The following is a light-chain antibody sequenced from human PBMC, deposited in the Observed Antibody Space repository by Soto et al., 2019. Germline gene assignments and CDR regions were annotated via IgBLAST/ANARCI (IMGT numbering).Light chain of an antibody. J-gene: IGKJ1*01. V-gene: IGKV3-20*01. Sequence: EIGMTQSPATLSVSPGERATLSCRASQSVSSTLLAWHQQKPGQAPRLLIYGASNRATGVPDRFSGGGSGTDFTLTISRLEPEDFAVYYCQQYGSAPRTFGQGTKVDIK. CDR2: GAS. CDR1: QSVSSTL. CDR3: QQYGSAPRT.